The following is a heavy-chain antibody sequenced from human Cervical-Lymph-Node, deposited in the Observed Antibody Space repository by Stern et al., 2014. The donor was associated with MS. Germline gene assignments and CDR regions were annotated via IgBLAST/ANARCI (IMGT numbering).Heavy chain of an antibody. D-gene: IGHD2-2*02. Sequence: VQLEESGGGVVQPGRSLRLSCAASGFTFSSYGMHWVRQAPGKGLEWVAVLWYDGRNKYYADSVKGRFTISRDNSKNTLYLQMNSLRAEDTAVYYCARSRCSSTSCYTSEDYFDYWGQGTLVTVSS. V-gene: IGHV3-33*01. J-gene: IGHJ4*02. CDR3: ARSRCSSTSCYTSEDYFDY. CDR2: LWYDGRNK. CDR1: GFTFSSYG.